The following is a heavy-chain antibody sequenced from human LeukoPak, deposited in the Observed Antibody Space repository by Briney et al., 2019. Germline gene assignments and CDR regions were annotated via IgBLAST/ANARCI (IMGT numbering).Heavy chain of an antibody. V-gene: IGHV1-2*06. D-gene: IGHD6-19*01. CDR3: ARNPDEHWLDESENWYFDL. Sequence: ASVKVSCKASGYSFTGHYIHWVRQAPGQGLEWMGRITPNRGDTKLAQKFQGRVTMTRDTSISVAYMELSSLQSDDTAVYYCARNPDEHWLDESENWYFDLWGSGTLVTVSS. J-gene: IGHJ2*01. CDR1: GYSFTGHY. CDR2: ITPNRGDT.